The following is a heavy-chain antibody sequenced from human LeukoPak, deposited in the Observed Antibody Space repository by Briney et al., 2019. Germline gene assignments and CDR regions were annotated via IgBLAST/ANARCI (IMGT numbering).Heavy chain of an antibody. D-gene: IGHD3-22*01. J-gene: IGHJ4*02. Sequence: SETLSLTCTVSGGSVSSGGYYWSWIRQPPGKGLEWIGYIYNSGSANYNPSLKSRVTISVDTSKNQLSLKLSSVTAADTAVYYCARDLGGYYDSSGYYYWGQGTLATVSS. CDR3: ARDLGGYYDSSGYYY. CDR1: GGSVSSGGYY. V-gene: IGHV4-61*08. CDR2: IYNSGSA.